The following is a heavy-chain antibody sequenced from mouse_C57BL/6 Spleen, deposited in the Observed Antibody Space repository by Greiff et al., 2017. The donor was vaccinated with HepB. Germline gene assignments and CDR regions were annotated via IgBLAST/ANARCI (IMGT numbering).Heavy chain of an antibody. D-gene: IGHD1-1*01. Sequence: QVQLQQPGAELVKPGASVKLSCKASGYTFTSYWMQWVKQRPGQGLEWIGEIDPSDSYTNYNQKFKGKATLTVDTSSSTAYMQLSSLTSEDSAVYYCAKGYYGSNPWFAYWGQGTLVTVSA. J-gene: IGHJ3*01. CDR2: IDPSDSYT. CDR3: AKGYYGSNPWFAY. V-gene: IGHV1-50*01. CDR1: GYTFTSYW.